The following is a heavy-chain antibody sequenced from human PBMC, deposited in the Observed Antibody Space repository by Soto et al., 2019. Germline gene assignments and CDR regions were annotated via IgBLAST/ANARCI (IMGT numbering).Heavy chain of an antibody. J-gene: IGHJ6*02. CDR2: IYYSGST. CDR3: ARDRGYSYGYDYYYYGMDV. CDR1: GSSASSDSYY. Sequence: SETLSLTCTVSGSSASSDSYYWSWIRQPPWKGLEWIGYIYYSGSTNYNPSLKSRVTISVDTSKNQFSLKLSSVTAADTAVYYCARDRGYSYGYDYYYYGMDVWGQGTTVT. V-gene: IGHV4-61*01. D-gene: IGHD5-18*01.